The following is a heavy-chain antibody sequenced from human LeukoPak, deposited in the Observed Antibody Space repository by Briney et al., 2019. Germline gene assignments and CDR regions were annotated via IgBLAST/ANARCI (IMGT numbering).Heavy chain of an antibody. V-gene: IGHV1-18*01. D-gene: IGHD3-16*01. J-gene: IGHJ4*02. CDR1: GYTFTSYG. Sequence: ASVKVSCKASGYTFTSYGISWVRQAPGQGLEWMGWISAYNGNTNYAQKLQGRVTMTTDTSTSTAYTELRSLRSDDTAVYYCARGNLTYYDYVFTLDYWGQGTLVTVSS. CDR3: ARGNLTYYDYVFTLDY. CDR2: ISAYNGNT.